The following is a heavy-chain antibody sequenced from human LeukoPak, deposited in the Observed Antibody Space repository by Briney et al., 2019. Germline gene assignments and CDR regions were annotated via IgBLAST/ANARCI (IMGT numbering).Heavy chain of an antibody. Sequence: GGSPRLSCAASGFTFSSYWMSWVRQAPGKGLEWVANVKLDGSEKSYVDSVKGRFTISRDNAKNSLYLQMNSLRAEDTAVYYCARDLVVATFDYWGQGTLVTVSS. J-gene: IGHJ4*02. D-gene: IGHD5-12*01. CDR1: GFTFSSYW. V-gene: IGHV3-7*01. CDR3: ARDLVVATFDY. CDR2: VKLDGSEK.